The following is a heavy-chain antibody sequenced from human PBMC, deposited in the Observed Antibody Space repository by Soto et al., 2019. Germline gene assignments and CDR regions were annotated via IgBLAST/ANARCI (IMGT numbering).Heavy chain of an antibody. D-gene: IGHD4-17*01. J-gene: IGHJ6*02. CDR1: GGSFSGYY. CDR2: INHSGST. Sequence: SETLSLTCAVYGGSFSGYYWSWIRQPPGKGLEWIGEINHSGSTNYNPSLKSRVTISVDTSKNQFSLKLSSVTAADTAVYYCARGLYGDYVSAGMDVWGQGTTVTVSS. CDR3: ARGLYGDYVSAGMDV. V-gene: IGHV4-34*01.